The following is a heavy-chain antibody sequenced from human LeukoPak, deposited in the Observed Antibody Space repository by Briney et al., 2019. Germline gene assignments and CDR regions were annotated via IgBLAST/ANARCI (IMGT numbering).Heavy chain of an antibody. V-gene: IGHV3-11*04. CDR3: ARNYVWGSYRPFYFDY. Sequence: GGSLRLSCAASGFTFSDYYMSWLRQAPGKGLEWVLYISSSGSTIYYADSVKGRFTISRDNAKNSLYLQMNSLRAEDTAVYYCARNYVWGSYRPFYFDYWGQGTLVTVSS. D-gene: IGHD3-16*02. CDR1: GFTFSDYY. CDR2: ISSSGSTI. J-gene: IGHJ4*02.